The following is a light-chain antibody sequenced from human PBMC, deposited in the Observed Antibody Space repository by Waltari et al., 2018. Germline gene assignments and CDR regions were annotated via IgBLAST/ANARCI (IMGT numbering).Light chain of an antibody. V-gene: IGKV1-12*01. Sequence: DIQMTQSPSSVSASVGDGVTITCRASRDISTWLAWYQQKPGKTPNRLIYDGYTLQSGVPSRFSGSGSGTVFTLTISSLQPEDFATYYCQQAHSFPITFGQGTRLEIK. CDR2: DGY. CDR3: QQAHSFPIT. J-gene: IGKJ5*01. CDR1: RDISTW.